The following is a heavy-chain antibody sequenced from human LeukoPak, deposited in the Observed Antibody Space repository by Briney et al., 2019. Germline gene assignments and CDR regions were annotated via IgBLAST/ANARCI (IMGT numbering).Heavy chain of an antibody. CDR3: AREVGDYSNFYYYYYMDV. J-gene: IGHJ6*03. CDR1: GGSFRGYY. Sequence: PSETLSLTCAVYGGSFRGYYWSWIRQPPGKGLEWIGEINHSGSTNYNPSLKSRVTISVDTSKNQFSLKLSSVTAADTAVYYCAREVGDYSNFYYYYYMDVWGKGTTVTVSS. CDR2: INHSGST. D-gene: IGHD4-11*01. V-gene: IGHV4-34*01.